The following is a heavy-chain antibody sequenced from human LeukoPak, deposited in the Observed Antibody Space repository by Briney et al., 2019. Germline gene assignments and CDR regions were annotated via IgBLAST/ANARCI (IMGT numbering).Heavy chain of an antibody. Sequence: PGGSLRLSCAASGFTFSNAWMSWVRQAPGKGLEWVGRIKSKTDGGTTDYAAPVKGRFTISRDDSKNTLYLQMNSLKTEDTAVYYCARYCSSTGCYKPPWGQGTLVTVSS. CDR3: ARYCSSTGCYKPP. CDR2: IKSKTDGGTT. D-gene: IGHD2-2*02. CDR1: GFTFSNAW. V-gene: IGHV3-15*01. J-gene: IGHJ5*02.